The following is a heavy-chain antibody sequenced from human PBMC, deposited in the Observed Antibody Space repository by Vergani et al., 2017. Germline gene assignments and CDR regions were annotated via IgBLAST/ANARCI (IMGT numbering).Heavy chain of an antibody. CDR1: GFTSTNHT. Sequence: EVHLVESGGGLVKPGGSLSLSCAGSGFTSTNHTMTWVRQAPGKGLEWVSSISSTGAYIHYAESVKGRFTISRDNPKKSLFLQLNSLRDEDTAVYYCTSRVTAAGGLDYWGQGALVTVSS. CDR3: TSRVTAAGGLDY. CDR2: ISSTGAYI. J-gene: IGHJ4*02. V-gene: IGHV3-21*01. D-gene: IGHD6-13*01.